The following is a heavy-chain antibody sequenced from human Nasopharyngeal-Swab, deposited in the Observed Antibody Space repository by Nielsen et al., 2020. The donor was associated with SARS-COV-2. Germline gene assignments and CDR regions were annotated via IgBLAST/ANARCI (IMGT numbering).Heavy chain of an antibody. J-gene: IGHJ3*02. Sequence: GSLRLSCTGSGGSISSYYWSWIRQPPGKGLEWSGYIYYSGSTNYNPSLKSRVTISVDTSKNQFSLKLSSVTAADTAVYYCARDYSYDSSGYYHDDYAFDIWGQGTMVTVSS. CDR3: ARDYSYDSSGYYHDDYAFDI. CDR1: GGSISSYY. CDR2: IYYSGST. D-gene: IGHD3-22*01. V-gene: IGHV4-59*01.